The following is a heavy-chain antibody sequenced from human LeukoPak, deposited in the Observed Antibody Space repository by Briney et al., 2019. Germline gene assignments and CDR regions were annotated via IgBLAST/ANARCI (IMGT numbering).Heavy chain of an antibody. Sequence: ASVKVSCKASGYTFTGYYMHWVRQAPGQGLEWMGWINPNSGGTNYAQKFRGWVTMTRDTSISTAYMELSRLRSDDTAVYYCARGGGIRYFDGSYGMDVWGQGTTVTVSS. CDR3: ARGGGIRYFDGSYGMDV. J-gene: IGHJ6*02. CDR1: GYTFTGYY. CDR2: INPNSGGT. D-gene: IGHD3-9*01. V-gene: IGHV1-2*04.